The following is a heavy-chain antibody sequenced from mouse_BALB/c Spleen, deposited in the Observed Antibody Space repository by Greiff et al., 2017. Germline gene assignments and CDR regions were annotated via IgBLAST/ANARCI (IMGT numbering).Heavy chain of an antibody. J-gene: IGHJ4*01. CDR3: ARLGSPYAMDY. CDR2: ISSGGSYT. D-gene: IGHD3-3*01. Sequence: EVQLVESGGDLVKPGGSLKLSCAASGFTFSSYGMSWVRQTPDKRLEWVATISSGGSYTYYPDSVKGRFTISRDNAKNTLYLQMSSLKSEDTAMYYCARLGSPYAMDYWGQGTSVTVSS. V-gene: IGHV5-6*01. CDR1: GFTFSSYG.